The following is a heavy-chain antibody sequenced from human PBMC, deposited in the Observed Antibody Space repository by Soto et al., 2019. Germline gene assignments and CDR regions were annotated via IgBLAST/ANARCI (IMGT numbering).Heavy chain of an antibody. V-gene: IGHV3-23*01. J-gene: IGHJ5*02. CDR3: AKDQGIASRPRGGDP. CDR2: LSGSGATT. D-gene: IGHD6-6*01. CDR1: CFIFSDYV. Sequence: GGSLRLSCAASCFIFSDYVMSWVRQAPGKGLEWVSSLSGSGATTYYADAGKGRLKIYRDNSKNTLSLQMNSMRAEDKAVYYCAKDQGIASRPRGGDPGGQGTLVTVSS.